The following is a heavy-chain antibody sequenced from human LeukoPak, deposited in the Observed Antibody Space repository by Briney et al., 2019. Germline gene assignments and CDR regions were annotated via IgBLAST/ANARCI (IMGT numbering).Heavy chain of an antibody. CDR1: GFSVSGYW. CDR2: IKQDGSEK. CDR3: AREWQGGIAAAGTRIEGDY. J-gene: IGHJ4*02. D-gene: IGHD6-13*01. Sequence: TGGSLRLSCAVAGFSVSGYWMTWVREAPGEGLGRVANIKQDGSEKNYVDSVKGRFSISRDNAENSLFLQMNSLRVEDTAVYYCAREWQGGIAAAGTRIEGDYWGQGTLVAVSS. V-gene: IGHV3-7*01.